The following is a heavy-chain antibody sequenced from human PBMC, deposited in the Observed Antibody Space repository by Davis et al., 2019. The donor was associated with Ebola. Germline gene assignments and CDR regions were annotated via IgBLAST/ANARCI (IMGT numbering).Heavy chain of an antibody. CDR2: INHSGST. CDR1: GGSFSGYY. Sequence: SETLSLTCAVYGGSFSGYYWSWIRQPPGKGLEWIGEINHSGSTNYNPSLKSRVTISVDTSKNQFSLKLSSVTAADTAVYYCARARGGYCSSTSCYEPYYYGMDVWGQGTTVTVSS. D-gene: IGHD2-2*01. J-gene: IGHJ6*02. V-gene: IGHV4-34*01. CDR3: ARARGGYCSSTSCYEPYYYGMDV.